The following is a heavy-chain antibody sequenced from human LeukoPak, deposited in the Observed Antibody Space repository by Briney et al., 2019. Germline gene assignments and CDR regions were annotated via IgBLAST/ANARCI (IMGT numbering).Heavy chain of an antibody. J-gene: IGHJ4*02. D-gene: IGHD3-22*01. V-gene: IGHV6-1*01. CDR1: GDSVFSNSAA. CDR3: ARDFRYYYDSSGPGLDY. Sequence: SQTLSLTCAISGDSVFSNSAAWNWIRQSPSRGLEWLGRTYYRSKWYNDYAVSVKSRITINPDTSKNQFSLQLNSVTPEDTAVYYCARDFRYYYDSSGPGLDYWGQGTLVTVSS. CDR2: TYYRSKWYN.